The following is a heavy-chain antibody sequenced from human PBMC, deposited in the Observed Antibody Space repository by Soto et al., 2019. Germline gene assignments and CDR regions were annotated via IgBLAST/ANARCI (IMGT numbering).Heavy chain of an antibody. J-gene: IGHJ4*02. Sequence: SGPTLVNPTQTLTLTCTFSGFSLTTRGVGVGWIRQPPGKALEWVAVIYWDDDKRYSPSLNSRLTITKDTSKNQVFLIMTNVDPLDTATYFFVQPPLSTLYCCQAPLLTVSS. CDR2: IYWDDDK. CDR3: VQPPLSTLY. CDR1: GFSLTTRGVG. V-gene: IGHV2-5*02.